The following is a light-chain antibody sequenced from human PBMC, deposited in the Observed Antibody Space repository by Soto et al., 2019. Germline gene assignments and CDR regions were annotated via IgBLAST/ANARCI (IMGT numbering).Light chain of an antibody. CDR1: QSVSSSY. CDR3: QQYGSSPPT. V-gene: IGKV3-20*01. CDR2: GIS. Sequence: IVLTQSPGTLSLSPGERATLSCRASQSVSSSYLAWYQQKPGQAPRLLIYGISNRATGITDRFSGSGSGTDFSLTISRLEPEDFAVYYCQQYGSSPPTFGQGTRLEIK. J-gene: IGKJ5*01.